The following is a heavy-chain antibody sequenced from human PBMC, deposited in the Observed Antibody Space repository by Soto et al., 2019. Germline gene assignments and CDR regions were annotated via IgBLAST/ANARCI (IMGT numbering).Heavy chain of an antibody. V-gene: IGHV1-69*08. CDR1: GGTFSSYT. D-gene: IGHD2-2*01. J-gene: IGHJ4*02. Sequence: QVQLVQSGAEVKKPGSSVKVSCKASGGTFSSYTISWVRQAPGQGLEWMGRIIPILGIANYAQKFQGRVTITXGKRTXXACMELSSLRSEDTAVYYCARDPGIVVVPAAPSDYWGQGTLVTVSS. CDR2: IIPILGIA. CDR3: ARDPGIVVVPAAPSDY.